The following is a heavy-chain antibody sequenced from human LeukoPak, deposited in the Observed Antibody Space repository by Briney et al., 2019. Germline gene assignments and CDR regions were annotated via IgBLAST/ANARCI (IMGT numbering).Heavy chain of an antibody. J-gene: IGHJ4*02. Sequence: VASVKVSCKASGYTFTSYGISWVRQAPGQGLEWMGWISAYNGNTSYAQKLQGRVTMTTDTSTGTAYMELRSLRSDDTAVYYCARLDTAMATPDYWGQGTLVTVSS. CDR1: GYTFTSYG. V-gene: IGHV1-18*04. CDR3: ARLDTAMATPDY. D-gene: IGHD5-18*01. CDR2: ISAYNGNT.